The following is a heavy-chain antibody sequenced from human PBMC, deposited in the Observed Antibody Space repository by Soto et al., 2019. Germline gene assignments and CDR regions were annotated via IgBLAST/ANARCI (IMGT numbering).Heavy chain of an antibody. J-gene: IGHJ4*02. V-gene: IGHV4-59*01. CDR1: GGSITGYY. D-gene: IGHD6-13*01. CDR3: AREYSSSWYESVYYFDY. Sequence: SETLSLTCTVSGGSITGYYWSWIRQPPGKGPEWIGNIHYSGSTNYNPSLKSRVTISVDKSTSTAYMELSSLRSEDTAVYYCAREYSSSWYESVYYFDYWGQGTLVTVSS. CDR2: IHYSGST.